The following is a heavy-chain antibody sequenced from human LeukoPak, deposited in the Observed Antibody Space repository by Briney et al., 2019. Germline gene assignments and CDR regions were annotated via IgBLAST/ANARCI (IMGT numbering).Heavy chain of an antibody. CDR2: IKQDGSEK. Sequence: GGSLRLSCAASGFTLSTYWMSWVRQAPGKGLEWLANIKQDGSEKYYVDSVKGRFTISRDNVENSLDLQMNSLRVEDTAVYYCTRGPRGYDSSGAPWGPGTLVTVSS. V-gene: IGHV3-7*01. CDR1: GFTLSTYW. CDR3: TRGPRGYDSSGAP. D-gene: IGHD3-22*01. J-gene: IGHJ5*02.